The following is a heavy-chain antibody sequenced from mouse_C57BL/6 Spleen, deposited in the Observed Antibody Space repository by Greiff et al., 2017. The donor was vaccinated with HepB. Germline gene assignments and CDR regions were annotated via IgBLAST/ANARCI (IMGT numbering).Heavy chain of an antibody. CDR1: GYSITSGYY. Sequence: EVKLEESGPGLVKPSQSLSLTCSVTGYSITSGYYWNWIRQFPGNKLEWMGYISYDGSNNYNPSLKNRISITRDTSKNQFFLKLNSVTTEDTATYYCAREIDYGSSYDYFDYWGQGTTLTVSS. CDR2: ISYDGSN. V-gene: IGHV3-6*01. J-gene: IGHJ2*01. CDR3: AREIDYGSSYDYFDY. D-gene: IGHD1-1*01.